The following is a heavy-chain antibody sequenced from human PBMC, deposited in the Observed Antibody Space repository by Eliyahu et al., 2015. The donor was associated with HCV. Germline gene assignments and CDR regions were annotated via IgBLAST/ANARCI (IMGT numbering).Heavy chain of an antibody. CDR3: AKDRPYSGSYLDY. CDR2: IRYDGSNK. D-gene: IGHD1-26*01. CDR1: GFTFSSYG. J-gene: IGHJ4*02. V-gene: IGHV3-30*02. Sequence: QVQLVESGGGVVQPGGSLRLSCAASGFTFSSYGMHWVRQAPGKGLGWVAFIRYDGSNKYYADSVKGRFTISRDNSKNTLYLQMNSLRAEDTAVYYCAKDRPYSGSYLDYWGQGTLVTVSS.